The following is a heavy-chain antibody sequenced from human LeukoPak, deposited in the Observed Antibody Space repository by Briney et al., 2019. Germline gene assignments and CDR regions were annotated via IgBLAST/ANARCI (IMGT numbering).Heavy chain of an antibody. CDR3: ARAPYYDTLTGYYKGDPFDI. Sequence: ASVKVSCKASGYTFTSYVMNWVRQAPGQGLEWMGWINTNNGKPAYAQGFTGRFVFSLDTSVTTAYLQISSLMAEDTAVYYCARAPYYDTLTGYYKGDPFDIWGQGTMVTVSS. J-gene: IGHJ3*02. D-gene: IGHD3-9*01. CDR1: GYTFTSYV. CDR2: INTNNGKP. V-gene: IGHV7-4-1*02.